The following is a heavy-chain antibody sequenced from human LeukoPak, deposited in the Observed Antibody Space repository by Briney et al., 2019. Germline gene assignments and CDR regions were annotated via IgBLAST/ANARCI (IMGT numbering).Heavy chain of an antibody. J-gene: IGHJ4*02. CDR2: ISSSSDST. CDR3: ARGNYYYFLDY. CDR1: GFTFNTCA. D-gene: IGHD3-22*01. V-gene: IGHV3-48*04. Sequence: GGSLRLSCEASGFTFNTCAMSWVRQAPGKGLEWVSYISSSSDSTNYADSVKGRFTISRDNAKNSLYLQMNSLRADDTAVYYCARGNYYYFLDYWGQGTLVTVSS.